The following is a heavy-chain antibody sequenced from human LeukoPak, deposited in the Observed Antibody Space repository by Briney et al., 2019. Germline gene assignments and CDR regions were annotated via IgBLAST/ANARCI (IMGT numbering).Heavy chain of an antibody. CDR1: GGSISSYY. CDR2: IYDSGST. Sequence: SETLSLTCTVSGGSISSYYWNWIRQPPGKGLEWIEYIYDSGSTNCNPSLKSRVTISVDTSKNQSSLKLSSVTAADTAVYYCARGSAVTYYYFDYWGQGTLVTVSS. CDR3: ARGSAVTYYYFDY. V-gene: IGHV4-59*01. J-gene: IGHJ4*02. D-gene: IGHD4-17*01.